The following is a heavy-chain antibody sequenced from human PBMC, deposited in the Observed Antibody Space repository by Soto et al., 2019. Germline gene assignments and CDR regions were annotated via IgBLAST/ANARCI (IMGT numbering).Heavy chain of an antibody. Sequence: EVQLVESGGGLVKPGGSLRLSCAASGFTFSSYSMNWVRQAPGKGLECVSSISSSSSYIYYADSVKGRFTISRDNAQKSLYLQMNSLRDKDTAVYYCARVKNCYSHRAYYFDYWGQGTLVTVSS. CDR1: GFTFSSYS. J-gene: IGHJ4*02. CDR2: ISSSSSYI. CDR3: ARVKNCYSHRAYYFDY. D-gene: IGHD2-21*01. V-gene: IGHV3-21*01.